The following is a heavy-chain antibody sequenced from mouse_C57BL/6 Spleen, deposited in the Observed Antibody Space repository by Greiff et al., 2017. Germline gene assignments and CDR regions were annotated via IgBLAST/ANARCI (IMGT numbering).Heavy chain of an antibody. J-gene: IGHJ2*01. CDR1: GYTFTSYW. Sequence: VQLQQPGAELVRPGSSVKLSCKASGYTFTSYWMHWVKQRPIQGLEWIGNIDPSDSDTHYNQKFKDKATLTVDKSSSTAYMQLSSLTSEDSAVYYCARGGYDGLDYWGQGTTLTVSA. D-gene: IGHD2-3*01. V-gene: IGHV1-52*01. CDR3: ARGGYDGLDY. CDR2: IDPSDSDT.